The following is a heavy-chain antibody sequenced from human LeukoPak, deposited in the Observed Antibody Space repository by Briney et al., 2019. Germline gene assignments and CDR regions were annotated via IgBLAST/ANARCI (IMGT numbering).Heavy chain of an antibody. D-gene: IGHD2-2*01. V-gene: IGHV3-53*01. CDR2: IYSGGST. CDR3: ARIGHDLYQTFDS. CDR1: GFIVSSSY. Sequence: GGSLRLSCAASGFIVSSSYLSWVRQAPGKGLEWVSIIYSGGSTYYADSVKGRFTISRDNSQNTLYLQMNSLRAEDTAFYYCARIGHDLYQTFDSWGHGTLITVSS. J-gene: IGHJ5*01.